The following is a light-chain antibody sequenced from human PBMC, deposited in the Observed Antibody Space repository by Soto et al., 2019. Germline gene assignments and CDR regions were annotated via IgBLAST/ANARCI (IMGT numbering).Light chain of an antibody. CDR1: QSVGRN. V-gene: IGKV3-15*01. CDR3: QQHNKWPYT. J-gene: IGKJ2*01. Sequence: EIVMTQSPVALSVSPGESAALSCRASQSVGRNFAWYQQRPGQAPRVLIYGTSTRATGVPARFSGSGSGTDFTLTISSLQSEDFAVYYCQQHNKWPYTFGQRTRLEIK. CDR2: GTS.